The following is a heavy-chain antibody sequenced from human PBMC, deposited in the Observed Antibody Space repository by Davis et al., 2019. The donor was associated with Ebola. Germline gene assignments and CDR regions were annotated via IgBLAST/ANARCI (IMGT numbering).Heavy chain of an antibody. CDR2: IKSKTDGGTT. J-gene: IGHJ4*02. Sequence: PGGSLRLSCAASGFTFSNAWMSWVRQAPGKGLEWVGRIKSKTDGGTTDYAAPVKGRFTISRDDSKNTLYLQMNSLKTEDTAVYYCTAEPYCTGGVCPFDYWGQGTLVTVSS. D-gene: IGHD2-8*02. CDR3: TAEPYCTGGVCPFDY. V-gene: IGHV3-15*01. CDR1: GFTFSNAW.